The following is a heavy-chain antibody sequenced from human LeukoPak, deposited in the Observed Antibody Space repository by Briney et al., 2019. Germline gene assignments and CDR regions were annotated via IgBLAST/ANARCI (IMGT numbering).Heavy chain of an antibody. CDR2: IFHSGST. CDR3: ARSLLGARGAFDI. CDR1: GDSLNIGHYY. V-gene: IGHV4-30-2*01. D-gene: IGHD1-26*01. J-gene: IGHJ3*02. Sequence: TLSLTCTVSGDSLNIGHYYWSWVRQPPGKDLEWIGYIFHSGSTHYNPSLKSRVNMSVDRSKNQISLNLSSLTAADTAVYYCARSLLGARGAFDIWGQGTMVTVSS.